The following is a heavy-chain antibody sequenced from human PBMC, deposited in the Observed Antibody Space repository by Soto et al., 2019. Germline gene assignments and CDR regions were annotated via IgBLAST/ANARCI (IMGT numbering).Heavy chain of an antibody. J-gene: IGHJ6*02. Sequence: GASVKVSCKASGYTFTGYYMHWVRQAPGQGLEWLGWINPNSGGTNYAQKFQGWVTMTRDTSISTAYMELSRLRSDDTAVYYCARDGGQTYDFWRGPHYGTDVPGQATTVTLSS. CDR2: INPNSGGT. CDR1: GYTFTGYY. V-gene: IGHV1-2*04. CDR3: ARDGGQTYDFWRGPHYGTDV. D-gene: IGHD3-3*01.